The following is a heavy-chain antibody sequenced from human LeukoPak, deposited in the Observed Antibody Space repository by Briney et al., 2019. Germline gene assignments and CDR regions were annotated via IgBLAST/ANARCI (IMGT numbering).Heavy chain of an antibody. D-gene: IGHD3-10*01. V-gene: IGHV4-34*01. CDR3: ARDRGYGSGSYYRDY. CDR2: INHSGST. Sequence: SETLSLTCAVYGGPFSGYYWSWIRQPPGKGLEWIGEINHSGSTNYNPSLKSRVTISVDTSKNQFSLKLSSVTAADTAVYYCARDRGYGSGSYYRDYWGQGTLVTVSS. CDR1: GGPFSGYY. J-gene: IGHJ4*02.